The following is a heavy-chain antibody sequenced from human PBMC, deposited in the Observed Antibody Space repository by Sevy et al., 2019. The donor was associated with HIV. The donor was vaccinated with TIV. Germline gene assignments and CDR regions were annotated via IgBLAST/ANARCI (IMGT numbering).Heavy chain of an antibody. CDR2: INTDGSVT. CDR3: ASRREARPFPFDY. CDR1: GFTFSNYW. V-gene: IGHV3-74*01. Sequence: GGSLRLSCAASGFTFSNYWMHWVRQAPGKGLVWVSRINTDGSVTSYADSVTGRSNADSVKGRFTISRDNAKNTLYLQMNSLRVEDTAVYYCASRREARPFPFDYWGQGTLVTVSS. J-gene: IGHJ4*02. D-gene: IGHD6-6*01.